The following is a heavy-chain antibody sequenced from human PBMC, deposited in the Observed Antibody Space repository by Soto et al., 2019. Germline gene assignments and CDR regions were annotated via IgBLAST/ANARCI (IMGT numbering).Heavy chain of an antibody. D-gene: IGHD5-18*01. CDR1: GGSISSYY. V-gene: IGHV4-59*01. Sequence: PSETLSLTCTVSGGSISSYYWSWIRQPPGKGLEWIGYIYYSGSTNYNPSLKSRVTISVDTSKNQFSLKLSSVTAADTAVYYCARSPTRGYSYGPRGYYFDYWGQGTLVTVSS. CDR2: IYYSGST. J-gene: IGHJ4*02. CDR3: ARSPTRGYSYGPRGYYFDY.